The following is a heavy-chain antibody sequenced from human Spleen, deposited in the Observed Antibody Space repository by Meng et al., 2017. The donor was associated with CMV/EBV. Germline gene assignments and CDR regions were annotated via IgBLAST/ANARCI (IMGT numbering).Heavy chain of an antibody. J-gene: IGHJ4*02. CDR3: AKDGSGIDY. CDR2: IWYDGSHT. V-gene: IGHV3-33*06. D-gene: IGHD1-26*01. Sequence: GESLKISCAASGFTFSNSGMHWVRQAPGKGLEWVSLIWYDGSHTYYADSMKGRFTMSRDNSKNTLYLQMNSLRAEDTAVYYCAKDGSGIDYWGQGTLDTVSS. CDR1: GFTFSNSG.